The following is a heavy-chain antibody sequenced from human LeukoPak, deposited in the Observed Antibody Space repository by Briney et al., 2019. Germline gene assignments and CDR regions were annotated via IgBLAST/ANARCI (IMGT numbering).Heavy chain of an antibody. Sequence: GESLKTSCKGSGYSFTRYWIGWGRQMPGKGLEWMGIIYLGDSDTRYRPSFQGQVTISADKSISTAYLQWSSLKASDTAMYYCARLHYYGSGSYYNAIDYWGQGTLVTVSS. V-gene: IGHV5-51*01. CDR2: IYLGDSDT. D-gene: IGHD3-10*01. CDR1: GYSFTRYW. CDR3: ARLHYYGSGSYYNAIDY. J-gene: IGHJ4*02.